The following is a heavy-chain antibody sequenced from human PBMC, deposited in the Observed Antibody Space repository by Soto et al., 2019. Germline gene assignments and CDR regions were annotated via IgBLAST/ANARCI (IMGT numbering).Heavy chain of an antibody. D-gene: IGHD1-1*01. Sequence: DVQLVESGGGLIQPGESLRLSCAAFGLTISGKKYVAWVRQAPGKGLEWVSALYDVDGSFYADSVKGRFTTSSDSSKTTVYLKMNDRRPDDTAVYYCATWHEREHAYDVWGQGTTVTVSS. CDR2: LYDVDGS. CDR1: GLTISGKKY. CDR3: ATWHEREHAYDV. V-gene: IGHV3-53*01. J-gene: IGHJ3*01.